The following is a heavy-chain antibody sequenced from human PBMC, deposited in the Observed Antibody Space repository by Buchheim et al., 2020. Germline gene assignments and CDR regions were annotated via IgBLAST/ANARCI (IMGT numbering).Heavy chain of an antibody. Sequence: QVQLQESGPGLVKPSQTLSLTCTVSGGSISSGGYYLSWIHQHPGKGLAWLGYIYSSGRTCYNPSLKSRVTLPVYTSKNQFSLKLSSVTAADTAVYYGARGGDFWAFDYWGQGTL. D-gene: IGHD3/OR15-3a*01. J-gene: IGHJ4*02. CDR2: IYSSGRT. CDR3: ARGGDFWAFDY. V-gene: IGHV4-31*03. CDR1: GGSISSGGYY.